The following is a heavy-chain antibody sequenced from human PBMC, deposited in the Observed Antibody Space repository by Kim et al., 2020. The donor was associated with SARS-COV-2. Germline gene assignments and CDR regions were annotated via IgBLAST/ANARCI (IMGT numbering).Heavy chain of an antibody. CDR1: GFTFSSYA. J-gene: IGHJ6*03. V-gene: IGHV3-23*01. CDR2: ISGSGGST. Sequence: GGSLRLSCAASGFTFSSYAMSWVRQAPGKGLEWVSAISGSGGSTYYADSVKGRFTISRDNSKNTLYLQMNSLRAEDTAVYYCAKDLVAAQEGYYYYMDVWGKGTTVTVSS. D-gene: IGHD2-21*01. CDR3: AKDLVAAQEGYYYYMDV.